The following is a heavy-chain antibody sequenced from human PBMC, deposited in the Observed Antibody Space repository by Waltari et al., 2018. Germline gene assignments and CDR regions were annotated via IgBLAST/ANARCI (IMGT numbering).Heavy chain of an antibody. D-gene: IGHD1-26*01. CDR2: INEDGGQK. CDR3: ARGVGSGQGVVH. V-gene: IGHV3-7*01. J-gene: IGHJ4*02. Sequence: VRLVESGGTLVRPGGSLRLTCAASGLHFNTYWMSWVRQAPGKGLEWVANINEDGGQKNYVDSVKGRFTISRDNTENSLYLQMNSLGGDDTAVYYCARGVGSGQGVVHWGQGTLITVSS. CDR1: GLHFNTYW.